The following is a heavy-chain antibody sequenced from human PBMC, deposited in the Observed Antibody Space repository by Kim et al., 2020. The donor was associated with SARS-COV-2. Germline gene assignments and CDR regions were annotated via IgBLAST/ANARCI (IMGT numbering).Heavy chain of an antibody. J-gene: IGHJ6*02. D-gene: IGHD6-19*01. CDR1: GGSFSGYY. CDR2: INHSGST. Sequence: SETLSLTCAVYGGSFSGYYWSWIRQPPGKGLEWIGEINHSGSTNYNPSLKSRVTISVDTTKNQFSLKLSSVTAADTAVYYCARVIRRKIAVAGTTPYYYGMDVWGQGTTVTVSS. V-gene: IGHV4-34*01. CDR3: ARVIRRKIAVAGTTPYYYGMDV.